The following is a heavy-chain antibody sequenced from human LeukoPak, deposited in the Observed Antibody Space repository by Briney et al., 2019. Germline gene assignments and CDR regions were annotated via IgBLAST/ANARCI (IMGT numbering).Heavy chain of an antibody. Sequence: SETLSLTCTVSGGSISSYYWSWIRQPPGKGLEWIGYIYYRGSTNYNPSLKSRVTISVDTSKNQFSLKLSSVTAADTAVYYCARDRLRWPKIDYWGQGTLVTVSS. CDR3: ARDRLRWPKIDY. CDR2: IYYRGST. D-gene: IGHD4-23*01. CDR1: GGSISSYY. V-gene: IGHV4-59*12. J-gene: IGHJ4*02.